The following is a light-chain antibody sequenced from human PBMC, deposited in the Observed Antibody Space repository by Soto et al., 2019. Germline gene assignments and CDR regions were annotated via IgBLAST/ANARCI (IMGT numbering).Light chain of an antibody. CDR3: QRYGSSIV. CDR2: GAS. V-gene: IGKV3-20*01. J-gene: IGKJ1*01. CDR1: QSVSSSY. Sequence: EIVLTQSPGTRSLSPGERATLSCRASQSVSSSYLAWYQQRPGQAPKVLIYGASSRATGIPDRFSGSGSGTDFTLTISRLEPEDFAVYYCQRYGSSIVFGQGTKVEIK.